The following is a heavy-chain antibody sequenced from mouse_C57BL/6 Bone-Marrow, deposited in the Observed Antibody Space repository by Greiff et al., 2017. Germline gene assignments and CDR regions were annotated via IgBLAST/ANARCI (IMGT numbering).Heavy chain of an antibody. CDR1: GYTFTDYY. Sequence: VQLQQSGPELVKPGASVKISCKASGYTFTDYYMNWVKQSHGKSLEWIGDINPNNGGTSYNQKFKGKATLTVDKSSSTAYMELRSLTSEDSAVYNSARANYDGYPYFDYWGQGTTLTDSS. J-gene: IGHJ2*01. CDR3: ARANYDGYPYFDY. D-gene: IGHD2-3*01. CDR2: INPNNGGT. V-gene: IGHV1-26*01.